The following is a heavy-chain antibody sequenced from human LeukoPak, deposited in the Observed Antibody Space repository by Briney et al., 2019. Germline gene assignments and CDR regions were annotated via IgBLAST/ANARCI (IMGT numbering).Heavy chain of an antibody. D-gene: IGHD4-17*01. CDR3: AAITTVYYYYGMDV. V-gene: IGHV3-53*01. CDR1: GFTVSSNY. CDR2: IYSGGST. Sequence: PGGSLRLSCAAAGFTVSSNYMSWVRQAPGKGLEWVSVIYSGGSTYYADSVRGRFTISRDNSKNTLYLQMNSLRAEDTAVYYCAAITTVYYYYGMDVWGQGTTVTVSS. J-gene: IGHJ6*02.